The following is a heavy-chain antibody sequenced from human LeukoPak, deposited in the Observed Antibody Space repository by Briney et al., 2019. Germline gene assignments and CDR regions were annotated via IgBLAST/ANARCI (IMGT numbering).Heavy chain of an antibody. CDR3: AREISGYSDY. V-gene: IGHV1-2*02. J-gene: IGHJ4*01. D-gene: IGHD3-22*01. Sequence: GASVKVSCKASGYTFTGYYMHWVRQAPGQGLEWMGWINANSGDTKYAQKFQGRVTMTRDTSISTAYMELSRLRSDDTAMYYCAREISGYSDYWGDGALVTVSS. CDR1: GYTFTGYY. CDR2: INANSGDT.